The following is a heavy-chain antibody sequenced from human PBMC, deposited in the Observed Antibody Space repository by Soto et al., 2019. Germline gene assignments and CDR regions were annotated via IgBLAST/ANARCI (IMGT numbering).Heavy chain of an antibody. CDR2: IIPILGIA. D-gene: IGHD6-6*01. Sequence: QVQLVQSGAEVKKPGSSVKVSCKASGGTFSSYTISWVRQAPGQGLEWMGRIIPILGIANYAQKIQGRVTITADKSTSTPYMELSSLRSEDTAVYYCARGRLGSSPSFDYWGQGTLVTVSS. J-gene: IGHJ4*02. CDR3: ARGRLGSSPSFDY. V-gene: IGHV1-69*02. CDR1: GGTFSSYT.